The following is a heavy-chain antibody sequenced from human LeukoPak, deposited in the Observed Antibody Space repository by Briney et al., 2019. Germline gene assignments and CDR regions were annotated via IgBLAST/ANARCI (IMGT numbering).Heavy chain of an antibody. J-gene: IGHJ4*02. CDR3: ARVSRDYYDSSGYYYPPPAFDY. CDR2: MNPNSGNT. CDR1: GYTFTSYD. D-gene: IGHD3-22*01. V-gene: IGHV1-8*01. Sequence: ASVKVSCKASGYTFTSYDINWVRQATGQGLEWMGWMNPNSGNTGYAQKFQGRVTMTRNTSISTAYMELSSLRSEDPAVYYCARVSRDYYDSSGYYYPPPAFDYWGQGTLVTVSS.